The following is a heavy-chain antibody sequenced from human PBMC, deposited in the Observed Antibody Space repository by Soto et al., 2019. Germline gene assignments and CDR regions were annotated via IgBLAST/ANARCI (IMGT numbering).Heavy chain of an antibody. J-gene: IGHJ4*02. CDR3: ARGQESIIDRSLRC. V-gene: IGHV1-18*01. CDR1: GDTFTSFG. D-gene: IGHD3-10*01. CDR2: ISPYNGNT. Sequence: GASVKVSCKASGDTFTSFGFSWVRQAPGQGLEWLGRISPYNGNTHYAQKVRDRVTLTTDTSTNTAYMELRSLTSEDTAVYYCARGQESIIDRSLRCWGQGTRVTVSS.